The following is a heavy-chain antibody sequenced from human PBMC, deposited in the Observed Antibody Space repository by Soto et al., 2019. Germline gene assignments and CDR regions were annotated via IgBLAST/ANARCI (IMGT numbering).Heavy chain of an antibody. V-gene: IGHV3-23*01. CDR1: GFTFSSYD. J-gene: IGHJ4*02. CDR2: ISSSGGST. CDR3: AKNGGKARYSSGWTHRYFDY. D-gene: IGHD6-19*01. Sequence: PGGSLRLSCAASGFTFSSYDMHWVRQATGKGLEWVSAISSSGGSTYYADSVKGRFTISRDNSKNTLYLQMNSLRAEDTAVYYCAKNGGKARYSSGWTHRYFDYWGQGTLVTVSS.